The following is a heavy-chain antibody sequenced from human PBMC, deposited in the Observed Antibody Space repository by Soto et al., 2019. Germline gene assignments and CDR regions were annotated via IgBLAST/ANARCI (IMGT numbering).Heavy chain of an antibody. CDR3: ARDAASGMDV. J-gene: IGHJ6*02. V-gene: IGHV4-31*03. Sequence: QVQLQESGPGLVKPSQTLSLTCTVSDGSISSGGYYWSWIREHPGKGLEWIGYIYYSGSTYYNPSLKSRVTIAVDTSKNQFSLKLSSVTAADTAVYYCARDAASGMDVWGQGTTVTVSS. CDR2: IYYSGST. CDR1: DGSISSGGYY.